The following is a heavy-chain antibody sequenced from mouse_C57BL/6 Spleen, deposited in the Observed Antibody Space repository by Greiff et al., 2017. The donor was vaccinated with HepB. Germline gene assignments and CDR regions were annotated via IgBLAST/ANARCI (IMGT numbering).Heavy chain of an antibody. V-gene: IGHV1-64*01. CDR2: IHPNSGST. D-gene: IGHD1-1*01. J-gene: IGHJ2*01. CDR3: ARYTTVSHYFDY. CDR1: GYTFTSYW. Sequence: VQLQQPGAELVKPGASVKLSCKASGYTFTSYWMHWVKQRPGQGLEWIGMIHPNSGSTNYNVKFKSKATLTVDKSSSTAYMQLSSLTSEDSAVYYCARYTTVSHYFDYWGQGTTLTVSS.